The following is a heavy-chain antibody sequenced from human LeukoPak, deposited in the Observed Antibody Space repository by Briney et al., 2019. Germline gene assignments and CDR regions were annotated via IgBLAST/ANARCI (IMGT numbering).Heavy chain of an antibody. Sequence: GGSLRLSCAASGFTVSSNYMSWVRQAPGKGLEWVSVIYSGGSTYYADSVKGRFTISRDNSKNTLYLQMNSLRAEDTAVYYCARDRGYYDSSGYYDYWGQGTLVTVPS. CDR2: IYSGGST. J-gene: IGHJ4*02. CDR1: GFTVSSNY. D-gene: IGHD3-22*01. CDR3: ARDRGYYDSSGYYDY. V-gene: IGHV3-66*01.